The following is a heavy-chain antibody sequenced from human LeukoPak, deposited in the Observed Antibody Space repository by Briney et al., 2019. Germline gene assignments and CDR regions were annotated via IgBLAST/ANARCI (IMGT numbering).Heavy chain of an antibody. J-gene: IGHJ5*02. Sequence: PSETLSLTCAVSGGSISSGDYSWSWIRQPPGKGLEWIGYIFQSGSTYYNPSLKSRVTISVDRSKNQFSLKLSSVTAADTAVYYCARVGSDWNDVRYNWFDPWGQGTLSPSPQ. CDR2: IFQSGST. CDR1: GGSISSGDYS. D-gene: IGHD1-1*01. CDR3: ARVGSDWNDVRYNWFDP. V-gene: IGHV4-30-2*01.